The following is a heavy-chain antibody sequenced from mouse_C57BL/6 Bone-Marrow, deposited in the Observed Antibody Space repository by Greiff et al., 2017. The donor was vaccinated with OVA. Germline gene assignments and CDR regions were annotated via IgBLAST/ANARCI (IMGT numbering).Heavy chain of an antibody. CDR1: GYTFTSYG. CDR2: IYPRSGNT. V-gene: IGHV1-81*01. Sequence: VKVVESGAELARPGASVKLSCKASGYTFTSYGISWVKQRTGQGLEWIGEIYPRSGNTYYNEKFKGKATLTADKSSSTAYMELRSLTSEDSAVYFCARGGPLLPGYWGQGTTLTVSS. CDR3: ARGGPLLPGY. D-gene: IGHD2-1*01. J-gene: IGHJ2*01.